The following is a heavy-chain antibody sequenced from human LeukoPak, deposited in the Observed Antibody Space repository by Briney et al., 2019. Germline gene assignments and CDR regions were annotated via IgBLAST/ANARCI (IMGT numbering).Heavy chain of an antibody. Sequence: SETLSLTCTVSGGSISSYYWSWIRQPPGEGLEWIVYIYYSGSTNYNPSLKSRVTISVDTSKNQFSLKLSSVTAADTAVYYCAREAGGDYYYYYYMDVWGKGTTVTVSS. V-gene: IGHV4-59*01. CDR1: GGSISSYY. J-gene: IGHJ6*03. CDR2: IYYSGST. CDR3: AREAGGDYYYYYYMDV. D-gene: IGHD6-19*01.